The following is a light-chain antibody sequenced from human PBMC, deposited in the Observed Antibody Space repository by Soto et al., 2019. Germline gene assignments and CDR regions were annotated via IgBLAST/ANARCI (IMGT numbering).Light chain of an antibody. CDR2: DAS. J-gene: IGKJ1*01. CDR1: QSVSNL. CDR3: QQRSNWSWT. V-gene: IGKV3-11*01. Sequence: EIVLTQSPATLSLSPGERATLSCRASQSVSNLLAWYQQKPGQTPRLLIYDASNRATGIPARFSGSGSGTDFTLTISSLEPEDFAVYYCQQRSNWSWTFGQGTKVEIK.